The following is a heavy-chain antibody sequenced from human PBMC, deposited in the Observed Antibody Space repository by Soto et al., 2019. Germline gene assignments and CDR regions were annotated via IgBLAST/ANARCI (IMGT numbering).Heavy chain of an antibody. J-gene: IGHJ4*02. V-gene: IGHV3-30*03. CDR3: SKSGDYCDSSGYYYLHLNEYFDY. Sequence: GGSLRLSGAACGFTFSSYGIHWVRQAPGKGLASVAVISYDGSNKYYADSVKGRFTISSDNSNNTLYLQMNSLRAEDTAVYYFSKSGDYCDSSGYYYLHLNEYFDYLGQGTLLAVCS. D-gene: IGHD3-22*01. CDR1: GFTFSSYG. CDR2: ISYDGSNK.